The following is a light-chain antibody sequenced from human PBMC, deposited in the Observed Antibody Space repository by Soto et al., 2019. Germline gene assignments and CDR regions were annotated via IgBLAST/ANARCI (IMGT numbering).Light chain of an antibody. V-gene: IGKV3-20*01. Sequence: EIVLTQSPGTLSLSPGERATLSCRASQSVSSSYLAWYQQKPGQAPRLLIYGASSRATGIPDRFSGSGSGTDFTLTISRLEPEDCGVYYCQQYDNSPVTFGGGTKVEIK. CDR3: QQYDNSPVT. CDR2: GAS. CDR1: QSVSSSY. J-gene: IGKJ4*01.